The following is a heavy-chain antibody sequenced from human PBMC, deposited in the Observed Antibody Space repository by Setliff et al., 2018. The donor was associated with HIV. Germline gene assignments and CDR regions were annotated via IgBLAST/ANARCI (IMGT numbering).Heavy chain of an antibody. CDR3: ARRDRDTAIRYYYYYYMDV. D-gene: IGHD5-18*01. Sequence: SETLSLTCTVSGGSISDYSWSWIRQPAGKGLEWIGGIYTSGATNYNPSLKSRVTISVDTSKNQFSLKLSSVTAADTAVYYCARRDRDTAIRYYYYYYMDVWGKGTTVTVSS. CDR1: GGSISDYS. CDR2: IYTSGAT. V-gene: IGHV4-4*07. J-gene: IGHJ6*03.